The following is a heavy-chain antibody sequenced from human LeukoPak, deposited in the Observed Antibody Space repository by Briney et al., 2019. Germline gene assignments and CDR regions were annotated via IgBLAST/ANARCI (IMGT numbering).Heavy chain of an antibody. CDR1: GGSISSGDYY. V-gene: IGHV4-30-4*01. D-gene: IGHD5-18*01. J-gene: IGHJ4*02. Sequence: SETLSLTCTVSGGSISSGDYYWRWIRQPPGKGLEWIGYIYYSGSTYYHPSLKSRVTISVDTSKNQFSLKLSSVTAADTAVYYCARAGYSYGVGYWGQGTLVTVSS. CDR2: IYYSGST. CDR3: ARAGYSYGVGY.